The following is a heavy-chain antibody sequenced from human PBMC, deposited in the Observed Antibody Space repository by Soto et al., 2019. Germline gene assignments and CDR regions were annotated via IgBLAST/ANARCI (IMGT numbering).Heavy chain of an antibody. D-gene: IGHD6-6*01. V-gene: IGHV3-33*01. CDR3: ARGLRSVLDY. CDR2: ISSDEKIK. J-gene: IGHJ4*02. Sequence: LRLSCVASGFIFSNFGMHWVRQAPGKGLEWVAVISSDEKIKQYADSVRGRFAISRDNSKNTLYLQMTSLRAEDTAIYYCARGLRSVLDYWGQGTLVNVSS. CDR1: GFIFSNFG.